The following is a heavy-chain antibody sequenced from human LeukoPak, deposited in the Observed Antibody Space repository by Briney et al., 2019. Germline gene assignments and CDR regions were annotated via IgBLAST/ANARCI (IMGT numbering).Heavy chain of an antibody. Sequence: GGSLRLSCAASGFTFSSYGMHWVRQAPGKGLEWVAVIPYDGSNKYYADSVKGRFTISRDNSKNTLYLQMNSLRAEDTAVYYCAKDPGYCSSTSCYALGYFDYWGQGTLVTVSS. V-gene: IGHV3-30*18. J-gene: IGHJ4*02. CDR3: AKDPGYCSSTSCYALGYFDY. D-gene: IGHD2-2*01. CDR2: IPYDGSNK. CDR1: GFTFSSYG.